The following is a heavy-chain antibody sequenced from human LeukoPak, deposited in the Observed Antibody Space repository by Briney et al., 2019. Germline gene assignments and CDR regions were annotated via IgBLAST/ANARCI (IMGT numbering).Heavy chain of an antibody. Sequence: ASVKVSCMASGYTFTSYYIHWVRQAPAQGLEWMGIINPSGGSTSYAQKFQGRATMTRDISTSTVYVELSSLRSEDTAVYYCARVLSSGYSDYFDYWGQGTLVTVSS. CDR2: INPSGGST. CDR3: ARVLSSGYSDYFDY. D-gene: IGHD3-22*01. J-gene: IGHJ4*02. V-gene: IGHV1-46*01. CDR1: GYTFTSYY.